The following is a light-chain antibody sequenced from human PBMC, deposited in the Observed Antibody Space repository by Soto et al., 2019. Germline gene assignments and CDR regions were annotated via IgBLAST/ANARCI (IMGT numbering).Light chain of an antibody. J-gene: IGKJ1*01. V-gene: IGKV1-39*01. CDR1: QSISSY. CDR3: QQSYSTPWT. CDR2: AAS. Sequence: DIQMTQSPSSLSASVGDRVTITCRASQSISSYLNWYQQKPGKAPKLLIYAASSLQSGVPSRFSGRGSATDFTLTISSLEPEDFATYYCQQSYSTPWTFGEGTKVEIQ.